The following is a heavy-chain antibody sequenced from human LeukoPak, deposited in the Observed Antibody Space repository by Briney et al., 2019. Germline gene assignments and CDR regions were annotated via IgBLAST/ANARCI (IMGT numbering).Heavy chain of an antibody. D-gene: IGHD2-15*01. V-gene: IGHV3-23*01. CDR2: ISGSGGST. CDR1: GFTFSSYA. Sequence: GGSLRLSCAASGFTFSSYAMSWVRQAPGKGLEWVSAISGSGGSTYYADSVKGRFTISRDNSKNTLYLQMNSLRAEDTAVYYCAKGNYCSGGSCRWGYFDYWGQGTLVTASS. CDR3: AKGNYCSGGSCRWGYFDY. J-gene: IGHJ4*02.